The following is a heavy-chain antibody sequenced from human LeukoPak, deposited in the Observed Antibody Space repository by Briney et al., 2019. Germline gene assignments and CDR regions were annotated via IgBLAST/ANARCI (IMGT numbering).Heavy chain of an antibody. Sequence: SETLSLTCTVSGYSISSGYYWGWIRQPPGKGLEWIGSIYHSGSTFYNPSLKSRVTISVDTSKNQFSLKLSSVTAADTAVYYCARKRGIGYCSGGSCGGPFDYWGQGTLVTVSS. CDR2: IYHSGST. D-gene: IGHD2-15*01. J-gene: IGHJ4*02. CDR3: ARKRGIGYCSGGSCGGPFDY. V-gene: IGHV4-38-2*02. CDR1: GYSISSGYY.